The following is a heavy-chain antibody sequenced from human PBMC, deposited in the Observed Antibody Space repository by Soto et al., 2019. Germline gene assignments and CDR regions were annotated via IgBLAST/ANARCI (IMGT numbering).Heavy chain of an antibody. V-gene: IGHV1-2*02. D-gene: IGHD3-3*01. Sequence: ASVKVSCKASGYTFTGNYIHWVRQAPGQGLEWMGWVNPDNGDTASAQKFQGRVTMTSDTSVTTAYMELSRLTSDDTAVYYCARDPRPPSGWLGFWEYGMDVWGKGTTVTVSS. CDR3: ARDPRPPSGWLGFWEYGMDV. J-gene: IGHJ6*04. CDR2: VNPDNGDT. CDR1: GYTFTGNY.